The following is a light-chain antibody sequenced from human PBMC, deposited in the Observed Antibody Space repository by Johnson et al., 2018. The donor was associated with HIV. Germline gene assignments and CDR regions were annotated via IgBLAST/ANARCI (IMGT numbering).Light chain of an antibody. Sequence: QSVLTQPPSVSAAPGQKVTISCSGSSSNIGNNYVSWYQQLPGTAPKLLIYDNNKRPSGIPDRFSGSKSGTSATLRITGLLTGDEADYYCGTWDSSLSAEVFGTGTKVTVL. CDR2: DNN. J-gene: IGLJ1*01. CDR3: GTWDSSLSAEV. CDR1: SSNIGNNY. V-gene: IGLV1-51*01.